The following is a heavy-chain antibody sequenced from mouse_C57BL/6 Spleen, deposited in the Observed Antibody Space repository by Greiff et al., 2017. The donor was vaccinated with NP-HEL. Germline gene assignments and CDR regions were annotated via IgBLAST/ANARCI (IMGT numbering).Heavy chain of an antibody. CDR3: ARHEVPITTVPYAMDY. CDR2: FYPGSGSI. D-gene: IGHD1-1*01. J-gene: IGHJ4*01. V-gene: IGHV1-62-2*01. Sequence: VKLMESGAELVKPGASVKLSCKASGYTFPEYTIPWVKQRSGQGLEWIGWFYPGSGSIKYNEKFKDKATLTADKSSSTVYMELSRLTSEDSAVYFCARHEVPITTVPYAMDYWGQGTSVTVSS. CDR1: GYTFPEYT.